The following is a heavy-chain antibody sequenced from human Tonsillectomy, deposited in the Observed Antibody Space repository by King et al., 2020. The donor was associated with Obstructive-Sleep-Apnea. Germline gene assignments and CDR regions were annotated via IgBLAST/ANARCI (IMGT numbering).Heavy chain of an antibody. CDR3: AKSRLFGSGRYFDY. CDR1: GFTFSSYA. J-gene: IGHJ4*02. Sequence: VQLVESGGGLVQPGGSLRLSCAASGFTFSSYAMSWVRQAPGKGLQWVSAMSGSGAATYYADSVKGRFTISRDNYKDTLYLQMDSLRAEDTAVYYCAKSRLFGSGRYFDYWGQGTLVTVSS. D-gene: IGHD3-10*01. V-gene: IGHV3-23*04. CDR2: MSGSGAAT.